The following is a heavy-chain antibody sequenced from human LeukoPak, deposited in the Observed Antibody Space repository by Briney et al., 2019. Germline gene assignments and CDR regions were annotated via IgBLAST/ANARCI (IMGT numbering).Heavy chain of an antibody. D-gene: IGHD2-21*02. J-gene: IGHJ5*02. CDR1: GGSISSGGYY. CDR3: ARAPLAYCGGDCYSGLDP. V-gene: IGHV4-31*03. Sequence: SETLSLTCTVSGGSISSGGYYWSWIRQHPGKGLEWIGYIYYSGSTYYNPSLKSRVTISVDTSKNQFSLKLSSVTAADTAVYYCARAPLAYCGGDCYSGLDPWGQGTLVTVSS. CDR2: IYYSGST.